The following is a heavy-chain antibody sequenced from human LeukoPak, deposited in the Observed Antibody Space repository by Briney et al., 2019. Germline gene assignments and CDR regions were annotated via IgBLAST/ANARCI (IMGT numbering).Heavy chain of an antibody. Sequence: ASVKVSCKASGYTFTSYGISWVRQAPGQGLEWMGWISAYNGNTNYAQKLQGRVTMTTDTSTSTAYMELRSLRSDDTAVYYCARGRHGYGYRYYYYMDVWGKGTTVTVSS. J-gene: IGHJ6*03. CDR1: GYTFTSYG. CDR2: ISAYNGNT. D-gene: IGHD5-18*01. CDR3: ARGRHGYGYRYYYYMDV. V-gene: IGHV1-18*01.